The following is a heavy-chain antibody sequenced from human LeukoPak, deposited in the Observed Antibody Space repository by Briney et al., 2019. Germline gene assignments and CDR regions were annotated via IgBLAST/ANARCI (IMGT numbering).Heavy chain of an antibody. CDR1: GFSFISYA. V-gene: IGHV3-30*02. D-gene: IGHD2/OR15-2a*01. Sequence: GGSLRLSCEASGFSFISYAMLWFRRAPGKGLEWVAFMRADGSGIFYAESLKGRFTISRDNGKRTLYLQMNSLRPEDTALYYCARDDYYFASENWGQGALVTVSS. CDR3: ARDDYYFASEN. J-gene: IGHJ4*02. CDR2: MRADGSGI.